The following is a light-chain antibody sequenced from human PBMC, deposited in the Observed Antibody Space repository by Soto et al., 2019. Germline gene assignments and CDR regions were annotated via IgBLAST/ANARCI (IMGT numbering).Light chain of an antibody. J-gene: IGLJ1*01. CDR2: GDN. V-gene: IGLV1-44*01. CDR1: SSNIGSHP. Sequence: QSVLTQPPSASGTPGQRVTISCSGSSSNIGSHPVNWYQQLPGTAPKLLLYGDNQRPSGVPDRFSASKSGASASLAISGLQSEDEADYYCISYTDRQSYLFGTGTKVTVL. CDR3: ISYTDRQSYL.